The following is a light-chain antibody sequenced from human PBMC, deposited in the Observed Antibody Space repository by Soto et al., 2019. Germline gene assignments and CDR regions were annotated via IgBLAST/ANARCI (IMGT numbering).Light chain of an antibody. CDR2: GAS. V-gene: IGKV3-20*01. Sequence: NELTQSPGTLSLSPGVRATLSCRASRSVTSNFVAWYQQKTGQAPRLLVYGASTRAIDIPERFSGSGSGTGFSLTINRLEPEDFAVYFCQQYGSSPRWTFGQGTKVEIK. CDR3: QQYGSSPRWT. J-gene: IGKJ2*02. CDR1: RSVTSNF.